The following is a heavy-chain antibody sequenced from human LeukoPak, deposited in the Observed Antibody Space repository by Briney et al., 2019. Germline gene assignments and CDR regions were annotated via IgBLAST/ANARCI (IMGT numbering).Heavy chain of an antibody. CDR1: GGSFSGYD. V-gene: IGHV4-59*01. Sequence: SETLSLTCAVYGGSFSGYDWGWIRQPPGKGLEWIGFIYYSGNTNYNPSLKSRATIFLDTSKNQFSLKLSSVTAADTAVYYCATQPAGPASWFDPWGQGTLVTVSP. CDR2: IYYSGNT. J-gene: IGHJ5*02. D-gene: IGHD6-13*01. CDR3: ATQPAGPASWFDP.